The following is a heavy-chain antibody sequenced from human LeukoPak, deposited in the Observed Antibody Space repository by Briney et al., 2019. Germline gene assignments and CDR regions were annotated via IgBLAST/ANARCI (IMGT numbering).Heavy chain of an antibody. V-gene: IGHV4-31*03. CDR1: GGSISSDSYY. CDR3: ARGPRDYGSGSYYNVLAFDY. CDR2: IYHSGST. J-gene: IGHJ4*02. D-gene: IGHD3-10*01. Sequence: PSQTLSLTCTVSGGSISSDSYYWNWIRQHPGMGLEWIGYIYHSGSTSYNPSLKSRVSISVDTSKNQFSLRLSSVTAADTAVYYCARGPRDYGSGSYYNVLAFDYWGQGTLVTVSS.